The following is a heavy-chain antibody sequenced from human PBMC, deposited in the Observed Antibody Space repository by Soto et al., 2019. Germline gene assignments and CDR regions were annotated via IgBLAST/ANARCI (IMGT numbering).Heavy chain of an antibody. CDR3: ARESEARLCSGYSPTDY. D-gene: IGHD3-22*01. CDR1: GFTFSSYA. V-gene: IGHV3-30-3*01. CDR2: ISYDGSNK. Sequence: QVQLVESGGGVVQPGRSLRLSCAASGFTFSSYAMHWVRQAPGKGLEWVAVISYDGSNKYYADSVKGRFTISRDNSKNTLYLQMNSLRAEDTAVYYCARESEARLCSGYSPTDYWGQGTLVTVSS. J-gene: IGHJ4*02.